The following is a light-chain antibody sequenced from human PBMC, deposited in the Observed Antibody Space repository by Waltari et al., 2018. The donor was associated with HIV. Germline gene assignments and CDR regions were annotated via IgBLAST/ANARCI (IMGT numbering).Light chain of an antibody. CDR1: KLGDKY. CDR2: QDS. Sequence: SYEVTQPPSVSVSPGQTASITCSGDKLGDKYAFWYQQRPGQSPVLVIYQDSKRPSAIPERFSGSNSGNTANLTISGTQAMGEADYYCQAWDSSTVVFGGGTKLTVL. J-gene: IGLJ2*01. CDR3: QAWDSSTVV. V-gene: IGLV3-1*01.